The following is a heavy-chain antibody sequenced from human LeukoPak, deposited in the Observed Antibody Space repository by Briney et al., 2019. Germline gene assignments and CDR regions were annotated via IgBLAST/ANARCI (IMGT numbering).Heavy chain of an antibody. Sequence: GGSLRLSCSASGFTFSSYAMHWVRQAPGKGLEYVSAISSNGGSTYYADSVKGRFTISKDNSKNTLYLQMNSLRAEDTAVYYCARDEQLAFQDWGQGTLVTVSS. CDR2: ISSNGGST. J-gene: IGHJ4*02. V-gene: IGHV3-64*04. D-gene: IGHD6-13*01. CDR3: ARDEQLAFQD. CDR1: GFTFSSYA.